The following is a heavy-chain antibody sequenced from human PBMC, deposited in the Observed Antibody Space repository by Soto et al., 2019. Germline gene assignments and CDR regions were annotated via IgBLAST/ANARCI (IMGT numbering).Heavy chain of an antibody. V-gene: IGHV4-34*01. D-gene: IGHD1-26*01. CDR1: GGSFSTYY. CDR3: ARGGSNDWQVAFDI. Sequence: SETLSLTCVVSGGSFSTYYYNWIRQSPGKGLEWIGEINHSASNNYSPSLKSRVTMSLDTSKNQFSLKLTSVTAADTAVYYCARGGSNDWQVAFDIWGQGTMVTVSS. J-gene: IGHJ3*02. CDR2: INHSASN.